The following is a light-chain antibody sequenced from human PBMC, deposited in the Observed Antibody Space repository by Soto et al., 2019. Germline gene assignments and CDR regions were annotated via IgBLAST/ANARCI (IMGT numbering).Light chain of an antibody. CDR1: QSVNSNY. J-gene: IGKJ1*01. CDR3: QQYGSSPWT. CDR2: GAS. V-gene: IGKV3-20*01. Sequence: EIVLTQSPGTLSLSPGERATLSCRASQSVNSNYLAWYQQKPGQALRLLIYGASSRATGIPARFSGSASGTDFTLTISRLEPEDFAVYYCQQYGSSPWTFGQGTKVDIK.